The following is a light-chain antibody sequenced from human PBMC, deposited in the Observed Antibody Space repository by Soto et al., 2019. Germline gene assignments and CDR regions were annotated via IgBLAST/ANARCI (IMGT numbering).Light chain of an antibody. CDR1: QSVRSF. CDR3: QQRNNFVT. V-gene: IGKV3-11*01. Sequence: EIVLTQSPATLSLSPGDRATLSCRASQSVRSFLAWFQQKPGQAPRLLIYDTSTRATGIPARFSGSGSGTDFTLTISTLEPEDFAVYYCQQRNNFVTFGGGTKVDIK. J-gene: IGKJ4*01. CDR2: DTS.